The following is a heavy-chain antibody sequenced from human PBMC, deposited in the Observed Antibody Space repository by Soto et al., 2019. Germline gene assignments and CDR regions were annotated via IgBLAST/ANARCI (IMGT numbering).Heavy chain of an antibody. D-gene: IGHD3-10*01. CDR1: VFIFSNYA. Sequence: GGSLRLSCAASVFIFSNYAMNWVRQAPGKGLEWVSAISPSGDGTFHGDTVKGRFTISRDNSKNTLYLQMNSLRAEDTAIYYCAKDDYSGSNGYFDNWGQGTLVTVSS. V-gene: IGHV3-23*01. J-gene: IGHJ4*02. CDR3: AKDDYSGSNGYFDN. CDR2: ISPSGDGT.